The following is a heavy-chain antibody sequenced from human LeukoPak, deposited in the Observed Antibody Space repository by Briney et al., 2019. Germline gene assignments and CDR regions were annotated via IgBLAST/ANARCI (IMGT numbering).Heavy chain of an antibody. V-gene: IGHV4-4*02. CDR3: ARESGAFSPFGF. CDR2: VHLSGTS. D-gene: IGHD1-26*01. J-gene: IGHJ4*02. CDR1: GGSILTTNW. Sequence: PSGTLCLTCAVSGGSILTTNWWSWVRQPPGKGLEWIGEVHLSGTSNYNPSLKSRVSMSIDKSKNQLSLKLTSVTAADTAMYYCARESGAFSPFGFWGQGTLVTVSS.